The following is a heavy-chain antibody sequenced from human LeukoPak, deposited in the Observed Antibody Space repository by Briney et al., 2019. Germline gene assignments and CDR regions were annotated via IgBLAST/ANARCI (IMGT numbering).Heavy chain of an antibody. V-gene: IGHV1-2*02. CDR2: INPKSGGT. D-gene: IGHD3-10*01. CDR1: GYSFTGHY. J-gene: IGHJ3*02. Sequence: ASVKVSCKASGYSFTGHYMHWVRQAPRQGLAWMGWINPKSGGTNYAQKSQGRVTMTRDTSISTAYMDMSSLRSDDTAVYYCARNLWFGESSDAFDMWGQGTMVTVSS. CDR3: ARNLWFGESSDAFDM.